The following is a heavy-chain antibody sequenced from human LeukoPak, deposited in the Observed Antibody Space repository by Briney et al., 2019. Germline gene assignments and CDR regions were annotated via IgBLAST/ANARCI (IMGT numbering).Heavy chain of an antibody. V-gene: IGHV3-30*04. CDR1: GFTFSNYA. J-gene: IGHJ4*02. CDR2: ISYLGTNK. CDR3: ARDAVTHGSGSYPPY. D-gene: IGHD3-10*01. Sequence: GTSLRLSCAASGFTFSNYAMHGVRQAPGKGLEGVALISYLGTNKFYADSVKGRFTISRDNSKNTLYLQMNSLRAEDTAVYFCARDAVTHGSGSYPPYWGQGTLVTVSS.